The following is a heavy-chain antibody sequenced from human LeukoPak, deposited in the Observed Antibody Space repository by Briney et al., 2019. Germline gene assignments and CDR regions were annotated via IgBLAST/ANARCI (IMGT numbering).Heavy chain of an antibody. Sequence: GGSLRLSCAASGFTFSSYAMTWVRQPPGNGLEWGSGISGSRGSTYYADSVKGRFTISRDNSKNTLYLQMNSLRAEDTAVYYCVRGKAGMAYFDYWGQGTLVTVSS. CDR2: ISGSRGST. V-gene: IGHV3-23*01. J-gene: IGHJ4*02. CDR1: GFTFSSYA. D-gene: IGHD5-18*01. CDR3: VRGKAGMAYFDY.